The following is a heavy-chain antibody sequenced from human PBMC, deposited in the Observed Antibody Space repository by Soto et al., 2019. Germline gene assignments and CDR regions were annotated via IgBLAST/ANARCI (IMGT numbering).Heavy chain of an antibody. CDR3: TAKSYTLNVDY. J-gene: IGHJ4*02. CDR1: GGSISIYY. D-gene: IGHD3-16*01. V-gene: IGHV4-59*08. Sequence: SETLSLTCTVSGGSISIYYWSWIRQPPGKGLEWIGYIYYSGSTNYNPSLKSRVTISVDTSKNQFSLKLSSVTAADTAVYYCTAKSYTLNVDYWGRGTLVTV. CDR2: IYYSGST.